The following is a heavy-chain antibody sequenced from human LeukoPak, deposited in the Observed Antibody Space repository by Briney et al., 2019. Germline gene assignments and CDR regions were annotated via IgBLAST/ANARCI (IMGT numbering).Heavy chain of an antibody. V-gene: IGHV4-4*07. CDR1: SGSISGYS. CDR2: IHANGST. Sequence: TSETLSLTCTVSSGSISGYSWSWIRQPAGKGLEWIGRIHANGSTNYDPSLKSRVSMSVDTSKNQFSLSLSSVTAADTAVYYCARITMVRGGFRSYYYFYYMDVWGKGTTVTISS. D-gene: IGHD3-10*01. J-gene: IGHJ6*03. CDR3: ARITMVRGGFRSYYYFYYMDV.